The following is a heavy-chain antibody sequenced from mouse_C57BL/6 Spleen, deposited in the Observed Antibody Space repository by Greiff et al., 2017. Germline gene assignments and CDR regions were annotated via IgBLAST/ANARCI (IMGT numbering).Heavy chain of an antibody. CDR2: IYPGGGYT. J-gene: IGHJ2*01. D-gene: IGHD1-1*01. CDR3: ARELRYYFDY. Sequence: QVQLKESGAELVRPGTSVKMSCKASGYTFTNYWIGWAKQRPGHGLEWIGDIYPGGGYTNYNEKFKGKATLTADKSSSTAYMQFSSLTSEDSAIYYCARELRYYFDYWGQGTTLTVSS. V-gene: IGHV1-63*01. CDR1: GYTFTNYW.